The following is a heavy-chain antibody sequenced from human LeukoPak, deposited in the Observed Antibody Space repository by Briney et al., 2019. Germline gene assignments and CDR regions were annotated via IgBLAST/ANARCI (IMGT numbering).Heavy chain of an antibody. D-gene: IGHD3-9*01. Sequence: SVKVSCKASGGTFSSYAISWVRQAPGQGLEWMGGIIPIFGTANYAQKFQGRVTHTADESTSTAYMELSSLRSEDTGVYYCARGSYYDILTGYYHYWGQGTLVTVSS. CDR2: IIPIFGTA. CDR1: GGTFSSYA. V-gene: IGHV1-69*01. J-gene: IGHJ4*02. CDR3: ARGSYYDILTGYYHY.